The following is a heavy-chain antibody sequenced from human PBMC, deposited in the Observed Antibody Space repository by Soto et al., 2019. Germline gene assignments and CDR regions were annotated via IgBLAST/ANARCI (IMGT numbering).Heavy chain of an antibody. CDR3: ERGAPEYLNYSAF. Sequence: PEQGLEWMGIINPSGGSTSYAQKFQGRVTMTRDTYTSTVYMELSSLRSEDTAVYYCERGAPEYLNYSAFRGHGSLDTV. CDR2: INPSGGST. J-gene: IGHJ4*01. D-gene: IGHD2-2*01. V-gene: IGHV1-46*01.